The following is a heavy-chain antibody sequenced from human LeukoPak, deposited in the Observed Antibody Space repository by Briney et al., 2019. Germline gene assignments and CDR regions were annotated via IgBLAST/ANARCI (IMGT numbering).Heavy chain of an antibody. J-gene: IGHJ4*02. D-gene: IGHD3-10*01. CDR2: IFYSGST. CDR1: GGSISSYC. CDR3: ASPITMVRGVIRRPLFDY. Sequence: PSETLSLTCTVSGGSISSYCWSWIRQPPGKGLEWIGYIFYSGSTNYNPSLKSRVTISVDTSKNQFSLKLSSVTAADTAVYCCASPITMVRGVIRRPLFDYWGQGALDTVSS. V-gene: IGHV4-59*12.